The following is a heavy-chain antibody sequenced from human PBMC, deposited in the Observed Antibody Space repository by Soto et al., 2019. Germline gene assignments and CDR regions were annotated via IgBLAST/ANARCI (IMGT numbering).Heavy chain of an antibody. Sequence: QLQLQESGPGLVKPSETLSLTCTVSGGSISSSSYYWGWIRQPPGKGLEWIGSIFYSGSTYYNPCLKSRVAISVDTSKNQLSLKLSSVTAAQSAVYYCARHLTYCSAGSCYSDFPYYGMDVWGQGTTVTVSS. D-gene: IGHD2-15*01. CDR3: ARHLTYCSAGSCYSDFPYYGMDV. J-gene: IGHJ6*02. CDR2: IFYSGST. CDR1: GGSISSSSYY. V-gene: IGHV4-39*01.